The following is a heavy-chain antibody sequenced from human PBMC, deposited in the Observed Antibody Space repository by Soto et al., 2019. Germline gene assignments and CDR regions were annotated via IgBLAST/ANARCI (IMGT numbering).Heavy chain of an antibody. V-gene: IGHV4-39*01. D-gene: IGHD6-13*01. CDR3: ARAAEGSSSWYRDYYYYYGMDV. CDR2: IYYSGST. CDR1: CGSISSSSYY. J-gene: IGHJ6*02. Sequence: SETLSLTCTVSCGSISSSSYYWGWIRQPPGKGLEWIGSIYYSGSTYYNPSLKSRVTISVDTSKNQFSLKLSSVTAADTAVYYCARAAEGSSSWYRDYYYYYGMDVWGQGTTVTVSS.